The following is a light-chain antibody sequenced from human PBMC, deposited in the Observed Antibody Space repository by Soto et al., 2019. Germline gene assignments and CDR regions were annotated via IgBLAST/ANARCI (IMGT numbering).Light chain of an antibody. CDR1: QSVSSSF. V-gene: IGKV3-20*01. CDR2: GAS. Sequence: EIVLTQSPGTLSLSPGERATLSCRASQSVSSSFLAWYQHKPGQAPRLLIYGASSRATGIPDRFSGSGSGTDFTLTISRLEPEDLAVYYCQRYNNWPLTFGGGTKVESK. CDR3: QRYNNWPLT. J-gene: IGKJ4*01.